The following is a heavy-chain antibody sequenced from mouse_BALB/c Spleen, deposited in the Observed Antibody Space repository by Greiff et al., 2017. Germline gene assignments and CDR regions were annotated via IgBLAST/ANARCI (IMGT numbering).Heavy chain of an antibody. D-gene: IGHD2-3*01. V-gene: IGHV8-12*01. J-gene: IGHJ4*01. CDR2: IYWDDDK. Sequence: QVTLKESGPGILQPSQTLSLTCSFSGFSLSTSGMGVSWIRQPSGKGLEWLAHIYWDDDKRYNPSLKSRLTISKDTSSNQVFLKITSVDTADTATYYCARRKDGAMDYWGQGTSVTVSS. CDR3: ARRKDGAMDY. CDR1: GFSLSTSGMG.